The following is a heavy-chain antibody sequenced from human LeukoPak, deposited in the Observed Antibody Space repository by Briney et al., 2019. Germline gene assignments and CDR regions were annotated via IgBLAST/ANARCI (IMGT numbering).Heavy chain of an antibody. Sequence: PGGSLRLSCAASGFTFSSYSMNWVRQAPGKGLEWVSSISSSSSYIYYADSVKGRFTISRHNTKNSLHLQMNRLRAEDTAVYYCARLSRAAAGRWGQGTLVTVSS. J-gene: IGHJ4*02. V-gene: IGHV3-21*01. CDR3: ARLSRAAAGR. D-gene: IGHD6-13*01. CDR1: GFTFSSYS. CDR2: ISSSSSYI.